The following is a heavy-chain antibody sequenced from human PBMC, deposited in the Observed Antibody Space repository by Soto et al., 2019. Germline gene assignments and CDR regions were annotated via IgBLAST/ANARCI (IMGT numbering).Heavy chain of an antibody. CDR3: ARAITMIVVVHDAFDI. CDR2: IYHSGST. CDR1: GYSISSGYY. D-gene: IGHD3-22*01. J-gene: IGHJ3*02. V-gene: IGHV4-38-2*01. Sequence: SETLSLTCAVSGYSISSGYYWGWIRQPPGKGLEWIGSIYHSGSTYYNPSLKSRVTISVDTSKNQFSLKLSSVTAADTAVYYCARAITMIVVVHDAFDIWGQGTLATVSS.